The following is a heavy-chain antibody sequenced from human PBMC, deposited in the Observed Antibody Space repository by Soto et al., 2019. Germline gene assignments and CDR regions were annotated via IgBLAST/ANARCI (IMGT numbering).Heavy chain of an antibody. Sequence: GGSLRLSCAASGFTFSSYGMHWVRQAPGKGLEWVAVISYDGSNKYYADSVKGRFTISRDNSKNTLYLQMNSLRAEDTAVYYCAKDGHKYSSGWYRPGYWGQGT. J-gene: IGHJ4*02. D-gene: IGHD6-19*01. CDR3: AKDGHKYSSGWYRPGY. CDR1: GFTFSSYG. V-gene: IGHV3-30*18. CDR2: ISYDGSNK.